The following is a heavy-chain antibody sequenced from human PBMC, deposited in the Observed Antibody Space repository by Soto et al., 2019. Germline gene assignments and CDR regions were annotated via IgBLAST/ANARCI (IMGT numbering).Heavy chain of an antibody. CDR3: ASLGDYVASYNWFDP. J-gene: IGHJ5*02. D-gene: IGHD4-17*01. CDR2: INHSGST. Sequence: SETLSLTCAVYGGSFSGYYWSWIRQPPGKGLEWIGEINHSGSTNYNPSLKSRVTISVDTSKNQFSLKLSSVTAADTAVYYCASLGDYVASYNWFDPWGQGTLVTV. V-gene: IGHV4-34*01. CDR1: GGSFSGYY.